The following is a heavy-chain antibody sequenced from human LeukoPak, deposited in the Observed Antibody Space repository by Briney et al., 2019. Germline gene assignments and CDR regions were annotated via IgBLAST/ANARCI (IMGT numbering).Heavy chain of an antibody. Sequence: GGALRLSCAASGFRFSTLGMHWARRAPGKGREWVAVIWNDGSKKFYAESVNGRLTISSDNSPHKLYLQINGLRAEDKGVYYCGKDSLGAEYWGQGTLVTVFS. V-gene: IGHV3-33*06. D-gene: IGHD3-16*01. CDR3: GKDSLGAEY. CDR2: IWNDGSKK. J-gene: IGHJ4*02. CDR1: GFRFSTLG.